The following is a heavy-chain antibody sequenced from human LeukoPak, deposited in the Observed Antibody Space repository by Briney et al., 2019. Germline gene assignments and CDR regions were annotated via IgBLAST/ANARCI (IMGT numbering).Heavy chain of an antibody. D-gene: IGHD6-19*01. J-gene: IGHJ5*02. V-gene: IGHV4-38-2*02. Sequence: SETLSLTCTVSGYSISTSYYWGWIRQPPGKGLEWIGSIYHSGNTYYNPSLKSRVTISVDTSKNQFSLKLSSVTAADTAVYYCARVGKQWLVLRGWFDPWGQGALVTVSS. CDR2: IYHSGNT. CDR1: GYSISTSYY. CDR3: ARVGKQWLVLRGWFDP.